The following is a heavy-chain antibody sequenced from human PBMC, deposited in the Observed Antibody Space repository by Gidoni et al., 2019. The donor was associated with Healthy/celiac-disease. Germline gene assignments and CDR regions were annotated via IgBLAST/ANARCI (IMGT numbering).Heavy chain of an antibody. CDR3: ARDGVVTALYEYFQH. D-gene: IGHD2-21*02. Sequence: QVQLVQSGAEVKKPGSSVKVSFKASGGTFSSYAISWVRQAPGQGLEWMGGIIPIVGTENYAQKFQGRVTITADESTSTAYMELSRLRSEDTAVYYCARDGVVTALYEYFQHWGQGTLVTVSS. V-gene: IGHV1-69*01. J-gene: IGHJ1*01. CDR1: GGTFSSYA. CDR2: IIPIVGTE.